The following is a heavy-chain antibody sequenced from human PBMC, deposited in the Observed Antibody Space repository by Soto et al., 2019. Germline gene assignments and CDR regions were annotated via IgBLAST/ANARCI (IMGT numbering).Heavy chain of an antibody. CDR3: AAYNTSRHAAFDI. D-gene: IGHD1-20*01. V-gene: IGHV3-7*01. CDR1: GFKFSTYW. Sequence: EVQVVESGGGLVQPGGSLRLSCAASGFKFSTYWMSWVRQAPGKGLEWLANIKQDANEMYDVDSVKGRFTISGDSAKNALCLRMDSRRVEDTAVYYGAAYNTSRHAAFDIWGQGTTVIVSS. J-gene: IGHJ3*02. CDR2: IKQDANEM.